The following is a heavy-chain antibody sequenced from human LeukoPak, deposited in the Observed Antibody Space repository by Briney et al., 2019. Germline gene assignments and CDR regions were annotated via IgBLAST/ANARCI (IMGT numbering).Heavy chain of an antibody. Sequence: GGSLRLSCAASGFTLSNYALSWVRQAPGKGLEWVSAISGSGGNTYYADSVKGRFTISRDNSKNTLYLQMNSLRAEDTAVYYCAKDAYSSSWYVLDYWGQGTLVTVSS. V-gene: IGHV3-23*01. J-gene: IGHJ4*02. CDR1: GFTLSNYA. D-gene: IGHD6-13*01. CDR2: ISGSGGNT. CDR3: AKDAYSSSWYVLDY.